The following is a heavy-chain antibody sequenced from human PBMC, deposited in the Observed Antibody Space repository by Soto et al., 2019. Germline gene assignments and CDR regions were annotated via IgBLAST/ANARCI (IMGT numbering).Heavy chain of an antibody. D-gene: IGHD2-2*01. V-gene: IGHV3-23*01. CDR3: AKLISGCSSTSCYDDY. Sequence: PGGALRLSCAASGFTFISYAMSWVLQAPGKGLEWVSAISGSGGSTYYADSVKGRFTISRDNSKNTLYLQMNSLRAEDTAVYYCAKLISGCSSTSCYDDYWGQGTLVTVSS. CDR1: GFTFISYA. J-gene: IGHJ4*02. CDR2: ISGSGGST.